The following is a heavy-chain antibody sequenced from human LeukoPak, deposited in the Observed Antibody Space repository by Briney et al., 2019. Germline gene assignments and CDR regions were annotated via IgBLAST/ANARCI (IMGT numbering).Heavy chain of an antibody. CDR2: INPSGGST. V-gene: IGHV1-46*01. Sequence: ASVKVSCKASGYTFTSYYMHWVRQAPGQGLEWMGIINPSGGSTSYAQKFQGRVTMSSDTSTSTVFMELSSLRSEDTAVYYCARQQYSSFDYWGQGTLVTLSS. D-gene: IGHD6-13*01. CDR1: GYTFTSYY. CDR3: ARQQYSSFDY. J-gene: IGHJ4*02.